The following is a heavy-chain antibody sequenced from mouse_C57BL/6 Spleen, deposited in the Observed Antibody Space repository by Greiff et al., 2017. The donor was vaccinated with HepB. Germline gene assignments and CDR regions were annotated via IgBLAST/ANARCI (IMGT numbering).Heavy chain of an antibody. CDR2: IYPGDGDT. CDR3: ARWGDPPFDY. Sequence: QVQLQQSGPELVKPGASVKISCKASGYAFSSSWMNWVKQRPGKGLEWIGRIYPGDGDTNYNGKFKGKATLTADKSSSTAYMQLSSLTSEDSAVYFCARWGDPPFDYWGQGTTLTVSS. CDR1: GYAFSSSW. D-gene: IGHD3-3*01. J-gene: IGHJ2*01. V-gene: IGHV1-82*01.